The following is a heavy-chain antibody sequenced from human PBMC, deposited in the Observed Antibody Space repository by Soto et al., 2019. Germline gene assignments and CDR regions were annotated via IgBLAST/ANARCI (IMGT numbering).Heavy chain of an antibody. D-gene: IGHD1-1*01. CDR3: ARDLWVEPELYYYGMDV. V-gene: IGHV4-30-4*01. Sequence: PSETLSLTCTVSGDSISSADYYWRWIRHTPGKGLEWIGHIFYSGTTYYNPSLKSRLTISVDTSKNHFSLRLTSVTAADTAVYYCARDLWVEPELYYYGMDVWGQGTTVTVS. J-gene: IGHJ6*02. CDR1: GDSISSADYY. CDR2: IFYSGTT.